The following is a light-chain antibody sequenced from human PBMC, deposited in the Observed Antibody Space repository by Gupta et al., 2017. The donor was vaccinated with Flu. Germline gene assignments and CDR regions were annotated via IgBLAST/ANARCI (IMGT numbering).Light chain of an antibody. V-gene: IGKV1-39*01. CDR1: QTISTS. Sequence: DIQMTQSPPSLSASVGDRVTITCRASQTISTSLNWYRQKPGRAPRLLIYAASSLQSGVTSRFTGSGSGTDFTLTISSLQPEDFATYFCQQSYSSPYTCGRGTRLEIK. CDR2: AAS. J-gene: IGKJ2*01. CDR3: QQSYSSPYT.